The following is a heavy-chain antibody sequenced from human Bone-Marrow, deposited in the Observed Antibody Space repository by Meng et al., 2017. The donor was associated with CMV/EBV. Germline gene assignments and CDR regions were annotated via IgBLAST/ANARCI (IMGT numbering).Heavy chain of an antibody. CDR2: IYHSGST. V-gene: IGHV4-38-2*02. CDR3: ARDPDYGGLPTMGLFDP. J-gene: IGHJ5*02. CDR1: GYSISSGYY. D-gene: IGHD4-23*01. Sequence: SETPSLTCTVSGYSISSGYYWAWIRQPPGKGLEWIGSIYHSGSTYYNPSLKSRVTISVDTSISTAYMELGRLRSDDTAVYYCARDPDYGGLPTMGLFDPWGQGTLVTVSS.